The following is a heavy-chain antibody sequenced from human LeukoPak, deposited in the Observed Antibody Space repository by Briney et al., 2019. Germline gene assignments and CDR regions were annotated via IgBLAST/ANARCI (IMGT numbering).Heavy chain of an antibody. V-gene: IGHV6-1*01. CDR2: TYYRSKWYN. CDR1: GDSVSSNSVA. D-gene: IGHD6-6*01. J-gene: IGHJ4*01. Sequence: SQTLSLTCVISGDSVSSNSVAWHWLRQSPSRGLEWLGRTYYRSKWYNHYAPSVESRITINPDTSKNQLSLQLNSVTPEDTAVYYCVGVAYSSSYYFDSWGQETWSPSP. CDR3: VGVAYSSSYYFDS.